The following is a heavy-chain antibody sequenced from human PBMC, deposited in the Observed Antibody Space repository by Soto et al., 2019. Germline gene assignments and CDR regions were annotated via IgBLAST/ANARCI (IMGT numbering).Heavy chain of an antibody. Sequence: SVKVSCKASGGTFNSYTFSWVRQAPGQGLEWMGRTIPILGLTNFAQKFQGRVTITADKSTSTAYMELCSLRSEDTAVYYCARGYDSRGYYNYFDYWGQGTLVTVSS. CDR1: GGTFNSYT. V-gene: IGHV1-69*02. D-gene: IGHD3-22*01. J-gene: IGHJ4*02. CDR3: ARGYDSRGYYNYFDY. CDR2: TIPILGLT.